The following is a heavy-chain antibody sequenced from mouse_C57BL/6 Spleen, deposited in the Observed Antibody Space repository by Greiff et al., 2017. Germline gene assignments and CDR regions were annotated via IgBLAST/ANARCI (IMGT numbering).Heavy chain of an antibody. V-gene: IGHV5-6*01. CDR1: GFTFSSYG. CDR2: ISSGGSYT. Sequence: EVKLVESGGDLVKPGGSLKLSCAASGFTFSSYGMSWVRQTPDKRLEWVATISSGGSYTYYPDSVKGRVTISRDNAKNTLYLQMRSLKSEDTAMYYCARQASPELGRGAWFAYWGQGTLVTVSA. CDR3: ARQASPELGRGAWFAY. J-gene: IGHJ3*01. D-gene: IGHD4-1*01.